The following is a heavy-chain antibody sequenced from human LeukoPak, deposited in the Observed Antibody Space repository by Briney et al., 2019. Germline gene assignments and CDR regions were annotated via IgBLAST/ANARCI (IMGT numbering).Heavy chain of an antibody. D-gene: IGHD3-10*01. CDR2: IHYSGST. J-gene: IGHJ3*02. CDR3: AREDGSGSYYTSGAFDI. CDR1: GGSISSYY. V-gene: IGHV4-59*12. Sequence: SETLSLTCTVSGGSISSYYWSWIRQPPGKGLEWIGYIHYSGSTNYNPSLKSRVTISVDTSKNQFSLKLSSVTAADTAVYYCAREDGSGSYYTSGAFDIWGQGTMVTVSS.